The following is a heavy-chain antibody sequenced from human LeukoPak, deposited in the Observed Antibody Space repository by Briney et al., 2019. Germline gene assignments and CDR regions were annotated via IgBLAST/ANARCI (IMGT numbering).Heavy chain of an antibody. CDR2: ISYDGSNK. V-gene: IGHV3-30*18. CDR1: GFTFSSYG. CDR3: AKIHYFDY. J-gene: IGHJ4*02. Sequence: GGSLRLSCAASGFTFSSYGMHWVRQAPGKGLEWVAVISYDGSNKYYADSVKARFTISRDNSKNTLYLQMNSLRAEDTAVYYCAKIHYFDYWGQGTLVTVSS.